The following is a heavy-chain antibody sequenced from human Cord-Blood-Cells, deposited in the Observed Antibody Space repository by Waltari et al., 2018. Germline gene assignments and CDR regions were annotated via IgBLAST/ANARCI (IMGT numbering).Heavy chain of an antibody. J-gene: IGHJ4*02. Sequence: EVQLVESGGGLVKPGGSLRLSCAASGFTFSNAWMSWVRQAPGKGLEWVGRIKSKTDGGTTDYAAPVKGRFTISRDDSKNTLYLQMNSLKTEDTAVYYCTTGILDVVPAAMLSSVDYWGQGTLVTVSS. CDR1: GFTFSNAW. V-gene: IGHV3-15*01. D-gene: IGHD2-2*01. CDR2: IKSKTDGGTT. CDR3: TTGILDVVPAAMLSSVDY.